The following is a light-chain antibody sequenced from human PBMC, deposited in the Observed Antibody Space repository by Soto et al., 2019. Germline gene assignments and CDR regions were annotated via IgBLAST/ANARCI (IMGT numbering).Light chain of an antibody. CDR1: ESVSSN. CDR3: QQYNNWPLT. Sequence: EIVLTQSPGTLSLSPGERATLSCRASESVSSNLAWYQQKPGQAPRVLIYGASTRAIGIPGRFSGSGSGTEFTLTISSPQSEDFAVYYCQQYNNWPLTFGQGTKVDIK. J-gene: IGKJ1*01. CDR2: GAS. V-gene: IGKV3-15*01.